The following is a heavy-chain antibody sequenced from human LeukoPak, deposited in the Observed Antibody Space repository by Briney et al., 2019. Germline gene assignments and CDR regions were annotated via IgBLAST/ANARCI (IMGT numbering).Heavy chain of an antibody. CDR1: GFTFNTYS. D-gene: IGHD4-17*01. Sequence: GGSLRLSCVASGFTFNTYSMHWVRQAPGKGLEWVAVLSFDGDEKHYADSVKGRFTISRDNSKNTLYLQMSSLRAEDTAIYYCAKDPNGDYIGTFDIWGQGTMVIVS. CDR2: LSFDGDEK. J-gene: IGHJ3*02. V-gene: IGHV3-30-3*01. CDR3: AKDPNGDYIGTFDI.